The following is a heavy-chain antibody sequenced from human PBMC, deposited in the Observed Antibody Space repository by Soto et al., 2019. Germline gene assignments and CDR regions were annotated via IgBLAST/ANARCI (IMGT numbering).Heavy chain of an antibody. V-gene: IGHV3-23*01. CDR3: AKGDRYSYGCGY. CDR2: ISGSGGST. J-gene: IGHJ4*02. Sequence: PGGSLRLSFAASGFTFSSYAMSWFRQAPGKGLEWVSAISGSGGSTYYADSVKGRFTISRDNSKNTLYLQMISLRAEDTAVYYCAKGDRYSYGCGYWGQGTLVTVSS. D-gene: IGHD5-18*01. CDR1: GFTFSSYA.